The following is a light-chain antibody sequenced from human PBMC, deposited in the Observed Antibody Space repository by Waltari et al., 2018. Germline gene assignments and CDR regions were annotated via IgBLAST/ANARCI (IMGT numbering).Light chain of an antibody. J-gene: IGKJ1*01. Sequence: AIRMTQSPSSLPASTGDRVTITCRASQGIRSSLAWYQQKPGKAPKLLIDAASTLQSGVPSRFSGSVSGTDFTLTISCLQSEDFATYYCQQYYSYPRTFGQGTKVEIK. CDR3: QQYYSYPRT. V-gene: IGKV1-8*01. CDR1: QGIRSS. CDR2: AAS.